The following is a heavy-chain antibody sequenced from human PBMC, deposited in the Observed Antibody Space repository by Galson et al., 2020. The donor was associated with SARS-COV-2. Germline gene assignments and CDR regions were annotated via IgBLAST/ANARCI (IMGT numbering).Heavy chain of an antibody. Sequence: HGESLKISCKGSGYSFTSYWISWVRQMPGKGLEWMGRIDPSDSYTNYSPSFQGHVTISADKSISTAYLQWSSLKASDTAMYYCARFNYPVAAIDDWGQGALVTGSS. CDR1: GYSFTSYW. V-gene: IGHV5-10-1*01. CDR3: ARFNYPVAAIDD. D-gene: IGHD6-19*01. CDR2: IDPSDSYT. J-gene: IGHJ4*02.